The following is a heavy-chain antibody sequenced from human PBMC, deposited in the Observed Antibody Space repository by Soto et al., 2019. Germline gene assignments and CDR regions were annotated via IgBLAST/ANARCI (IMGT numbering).Heavy chain of an antibody. CDR3: AREGAYWAYNFAHGIQLWSFDF. D-gene: IGHD5-18*01. CDR2: IFSSGST. Sequence: SETLSLTCTVSGGSINTFYWSWVRQPAGKGLEWIGRIFSSGSTSFNPSLESRVAMSVDTSKNHFSLNLSSVTAADMAVYDCAREGAYWAYNFAHGIQLWSFDFWGQGALVTVSS. V-gene: IGHV4-4*07. CDR1: GGSINTFY. J-gene: IGHJ4*02.